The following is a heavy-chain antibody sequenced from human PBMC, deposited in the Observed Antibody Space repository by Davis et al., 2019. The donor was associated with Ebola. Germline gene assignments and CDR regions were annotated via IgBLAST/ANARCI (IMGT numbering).Heavy chain of an antibody. Sequence: MPSETLSLTCTVSGGSISSGDYYWSWIRQPPGKGLEWIGYIYYSGSTNYNPSLKSRVTISVDTSKNQFSLKLSSVTAADTAVYYCARDQRYCSSSRFNYWGQGTLVTVSS. J-gene: IGHJ4*02. CDR3: ARDQRYCSSSRFNY. V-gene: IGHV4-30-4*01. CDR2: IYYSGST. CDR1: GGSISSGDYY. D-gene: IGHD6-6*01.